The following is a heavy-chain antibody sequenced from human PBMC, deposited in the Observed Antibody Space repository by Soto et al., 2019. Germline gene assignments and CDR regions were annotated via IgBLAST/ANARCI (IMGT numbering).Heavy chain of an antibody. D-gene: IGHD3-22*01. J-gene: IGHJ5*02. V-gene: IGHV1-69*08. CDR1: GGTFSTYT. CDR3: AGDPDSHYNESNAYSYP. Sequence: QVQLVQSGAEVKKPGSSVKVSCKASGGTFSTYTITWVRQAPGQGLEWMGRIIPIIGIINYAQKFHGRVTITADKFTGTAYMELTRLRSDDTAVYYCAGDPDSHYNESNAYSYPWGQGTLVTVA. CDR2: IIPIIGII.